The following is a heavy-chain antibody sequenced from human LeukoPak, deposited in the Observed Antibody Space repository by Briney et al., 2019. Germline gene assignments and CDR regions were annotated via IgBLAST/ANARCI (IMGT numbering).Heavy chain of an antibody. CDR3: ARAPSEIGGYYPEYFRH. CDR2: IKSDGRT. CDR1: GFTSSNYW. J-gene: IGHJ1*01. Sequence: GGSLRLSCAAAGFTSSNYWMHWVRQAPGKGLVWVSRIKSDGRTNYADSVKGRFTISRDNAKNTVSLQMNSLRAEDTGVYYCARAPSEIGGYYPEYFRHWGQGTLVTVSS. V-gene: IGHV3-74*01. D-gene: IGHD3-22*01.